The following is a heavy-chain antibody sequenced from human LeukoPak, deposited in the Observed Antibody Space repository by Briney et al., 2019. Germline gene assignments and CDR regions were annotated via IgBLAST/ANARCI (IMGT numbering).Heavy chain of an antibody. D-gene: IGHD3-10*01. V-gene: IGHV3-23*01. CDR1: GFTFSNSV. Sequence: GRSLRLSCAASGFTFSNSVMSWVRQAPGKGLEWVSGISGSGGTTHYADSVKGRFTISRDNSKNTLYLQMNSLRAEDTAVYYCAREEYYYGSGSYRTFDYWGQGTLVTVSS. CDR3: AREEYYYGSGSYRTFDY. J-gene: IGHJ4*02. CDR2: ISGSGGTT.